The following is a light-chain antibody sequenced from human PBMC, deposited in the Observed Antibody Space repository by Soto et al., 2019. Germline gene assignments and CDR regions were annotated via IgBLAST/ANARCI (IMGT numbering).Light chain of an antibody. CDR2: GAS. CDR1: QSVSSN. CDR3: QQYNNWPPWA. Sequence: EIVMTQSPATLSVSPGERATLSCRASQSVSSNLAWYQQKPGQAPRLLIYGASTRATGIPARFSVSGSWTEFTLTISGLQSEDFAVYYCQQYNNWPPWAVSQGTKVVIK. V-gene: IGKV3-15*01. J-gene: IGKJ1*01.